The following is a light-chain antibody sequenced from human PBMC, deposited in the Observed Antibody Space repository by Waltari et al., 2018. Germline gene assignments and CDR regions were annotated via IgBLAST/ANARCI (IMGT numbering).Light chain of an antibody. Sequence: EIVLTQSPGTLSLSPGERATVPCKASQSVSSSYLAWYQQKPCQALRLLIYGASNRATASPDRFSGSGAGTDFTLTISRLEPEDFAVYYCQQYGSSPWTFGQGTKVEIK. CDR2: GAS. CDR1: QSVSSSY. J-gene: IGKJ1*01. V-gene: IGKV3-20*01. CDR3: QQYGSSPWT.